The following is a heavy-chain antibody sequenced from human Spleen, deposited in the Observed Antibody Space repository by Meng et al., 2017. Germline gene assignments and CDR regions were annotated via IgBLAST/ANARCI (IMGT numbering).Heavy chain of an antibody. CDR2: IGYSGTI. V-gene: IGHV4-39*01. CDR1: GGSTTRTSYY. Sequence: QLQLQESGPGLVKPSETLSLTCTVSGGSTTRTSYYWDWIRQSPAKGLEWIGPIGYSGTIVYNPSLSSRVTMTLDTSKNQFSLKLSSVTAPDTAVYYCARRVHDGSGHHYFDYWGQGTLVTVSS. CDR3: ARRVHDGSGHHYFDY. J-gene: IGHJ4*02. D-gene: IGHD3-22*01.